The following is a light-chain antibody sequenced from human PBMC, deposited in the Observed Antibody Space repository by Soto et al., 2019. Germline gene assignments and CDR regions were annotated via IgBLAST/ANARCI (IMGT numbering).Light chain of an antibody. V-gene: IGKV1-5*01. CDR2: DAS. CDR1: QSISSW. Sequence: DIQMTQSPSTLSASVGDRVTITCRASQSISSWLAWYQQKPGKAPKLLIYDASSLESGVPSRFSGSGSGTEFTHTISSLQADDFATYYCKQYNSYPWTCGQGTKVDIK. J-gene: IGKJ1*01. CDR3: KQYNSYPWT.